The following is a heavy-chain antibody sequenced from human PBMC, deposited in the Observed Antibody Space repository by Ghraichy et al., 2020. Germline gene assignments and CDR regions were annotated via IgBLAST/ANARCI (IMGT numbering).Heavy chain of an antibody. J-gene: IGHJ4*02. Sequence: GGSLRLSCAASGFTFSSYDMHWVRQATGKGLEWVSAIGTAGDTYYPGYVKGRFTISRENAKNSLYLQMNSLRAGDTAVYYCARGNWNYGYDYWGQGTLVTVSS. CDR1: GFTFSSYD. D-gene: IGHD1-7*01. CDR2: IGTAGDT. CDR3: ARGNWNYGYDY. V-gene: IGHV3-13*01.